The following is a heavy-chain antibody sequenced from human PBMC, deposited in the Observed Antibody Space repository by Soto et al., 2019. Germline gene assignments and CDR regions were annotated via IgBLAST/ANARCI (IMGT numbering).Heavy chain of an antibody. CDR2: IRAYNGNT. CDR1: GHHFSSHG. V-gene: IGHV1-18*04. CDR3: ARDLPITGALGGTPLMAF. D-gene: IGHD1-20*01. J-gene: IGHJ6*03. Sequence: QVQLVQSGAEVKKPGASVKISCKASGHHFSSHGISWVRRAPGQGLEWMGWIRAYNGNTHHVQKFQERVSMTTDTSTSTAYMELRSLRSDETAVYYCARDLPITGALGGTPLMAFWGKGTTVTASS.